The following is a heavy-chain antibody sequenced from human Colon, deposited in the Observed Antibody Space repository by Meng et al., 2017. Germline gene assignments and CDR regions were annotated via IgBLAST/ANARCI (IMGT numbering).Heavy chain of an antibody. CDR3: ARDGPGRVAWFDP. CDR2: IYYSGST. V-gene: IGHV4-59*01. J-gene: IGHJ5*02. Sequence: LEETEPGLVKPSYTMAPTYTVTGYPISSYQRSPGQQPPGKGLEWIGYIYYSGSTNYHPSLKSTVNISADTSKNQFSLMLSAVTAADTAVYYCARDGPGRVAWFDPWGQGTLVTVSS. CDR1: GYPISSYQ. D-gene: IGHD3-10*01.